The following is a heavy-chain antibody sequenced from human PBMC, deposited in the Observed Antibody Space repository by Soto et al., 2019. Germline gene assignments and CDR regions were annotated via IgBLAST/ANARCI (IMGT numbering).Heavy chain of an antibody. CDR3: AXXXXXQQLGGNYYYGIDV. D-gene: IGHD3-22*01. V-gene: IGHV1-69*05. Sequence: QVQLVQSGAEVKKPGSSVTVSCKASGGTFGNSAISWVRQAPGQGLEWMGGIIPIFPTPDYAQKFQGRVTXXXXXSXGXXXMXXXXXXXXDXXVYYCAXXXXXQQLGGNYYYGIDVWGQGTTVTVSS. CDR2: IIPIFPTP. J-gene: IGHJ6*02. CDR1: GGTFGNSA.